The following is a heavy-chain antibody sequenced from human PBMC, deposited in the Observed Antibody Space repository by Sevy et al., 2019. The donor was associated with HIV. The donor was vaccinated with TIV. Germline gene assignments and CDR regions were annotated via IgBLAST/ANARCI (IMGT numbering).Heavy chain of an antibody. V-gene: IGHV3-23*01. CDR2: ISGGGDGT. CDR3: AKRPYYYYNSDGHLVSSTDEADY. J-gene: IGHJ4*02. Sequence: GGSLRLSCAASGFTFNIYAMSWVRQAPGKGLEWLSAISGGGDGTYYADSVKGRFTISGDNSRNTLYLKMNSLRAEDTAVNYCAKRPYYYYNSDGHLVSSTDEADYWGQGTLVTVSS. D-gene: IGHD3-22*01. CDR1: GFTFNIYA.